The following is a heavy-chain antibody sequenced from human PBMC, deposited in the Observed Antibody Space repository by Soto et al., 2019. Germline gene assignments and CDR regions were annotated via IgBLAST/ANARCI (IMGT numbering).Heavy chain of an antibody. CDR2: ISYDGSNK. CDR1: GFTVNNHA. CDR3: ASRSSSWYYFDY. V-gene: IGHV3-30-3*01. D-gene: IGHD6-13*01. J-gene: IGHJ4*02. Sequence: GGSLRLSCAASGFTVNNHAMHWVRQAPGKGLEWVAVISYDGSNKYYADSVKGRFTISRDNSKNTLYLQMNSLRAEDTAVYYCASRSSSWYYFDYWGQGTLVTVSS.